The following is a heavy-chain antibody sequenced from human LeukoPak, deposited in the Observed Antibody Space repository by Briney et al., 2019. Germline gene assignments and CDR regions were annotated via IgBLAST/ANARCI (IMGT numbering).Heavy chain of an antibody. CDR1: GYTFTSYD. V-gene: IGHV1-8*01. J-gene: IGHJ6*02. CDR2: MNPNSGNT. D-gene: IGHD3-9*01. Sequence: GASVKVSCKASGYTFTSYDINWVRQATGQGLEWMGWMNPNSGNTGYAQKFQGRVTMTRNTSISTAYMELSSLRSEDTAVYYCARGPPLRYLDWGYYYYYGMDVWGQGTTVTVSS. CDR3: ARGPPLRYLDWGYYYYYGMDV.